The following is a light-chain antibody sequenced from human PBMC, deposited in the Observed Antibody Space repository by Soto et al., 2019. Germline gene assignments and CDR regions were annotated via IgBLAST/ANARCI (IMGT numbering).Light chain of an antibody. CDR3: SSYTSSSTPYV. V-gene: IGLV2-14*01. CDR2: EVS. Sequence: QSVLTQPASVSGSPGQSITISCTGTSSDVGGYNYVSWYQQHPGKAPKLMIYEVSTRPSGVSNRFSGSKSGNTASLTISGLQAADEADYYCSSYTSSSTPYVFGTGTKLTVL. CDR1: SSDVGGYNY. J-gene: IGLJ1*01.